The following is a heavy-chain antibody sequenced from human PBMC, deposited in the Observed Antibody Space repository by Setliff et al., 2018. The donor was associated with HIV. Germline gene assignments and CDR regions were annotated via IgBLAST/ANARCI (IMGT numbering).Heavy chain of an antibody. V-gene: IGHV3-20*04. CDR1: GFTFSSYE. D-gene: IGHD3-22*01. Sequence: LRLSCAASGFTFSSYEMNWVRQAPGKGLEWVSGINWNGGSTGYTDSVKGRFTISRDNVKNSLYLQMNSLRAEDTALYFCARGLYYDTSGQGGMGFWGQGTLVTVSS. J-gene: IGHJ4*02. CDR3: ARGLYYDTSGQGGMGF. CDR2: INWNGGST.